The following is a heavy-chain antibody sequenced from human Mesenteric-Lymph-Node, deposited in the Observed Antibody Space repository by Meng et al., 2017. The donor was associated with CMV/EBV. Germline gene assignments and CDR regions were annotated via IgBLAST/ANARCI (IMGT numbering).Heavy chain of an antibody. D-gene: IGHD6-13*01. CDR3: ARGPTNSSWKGNWFDP. J-gene: IGHJ5*02. V-gene: IGHV4-34*01. Sequence: SETLSLTCAVYGGSFSGYCWSWIRQSPTQGLEWIGEINDSGSADYNPSLRSRVTISVDTSKNQFSLRLNSVTAADTAVYYCARGPTNSSWKGNWFDPWGQGTLVTVSS. CDR1: GGSFSGYC. CDR2: INDSGSA.